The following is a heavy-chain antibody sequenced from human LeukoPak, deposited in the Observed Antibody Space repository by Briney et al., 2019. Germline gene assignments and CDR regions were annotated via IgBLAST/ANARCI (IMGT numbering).Heavy chain of an antibody. V-gene: IGHV3-21*01. D-gene: IGHD5-12*01. CDR3: ARRWLRGDAFDI. J-gene: IGHJ3*02. Sequence: GGSLRLSCAASGFTYSRYNLMCVRQAPGTGRVWVSYISCSGTYIYYADSVKGRFTISRDNAKNSLFLQMNSLRAEDTAVYYCARRWLRGDAFDIWGQGTMVTVSS. CDR1: GFTYSRYN. CDR2: ISCSGTYI.